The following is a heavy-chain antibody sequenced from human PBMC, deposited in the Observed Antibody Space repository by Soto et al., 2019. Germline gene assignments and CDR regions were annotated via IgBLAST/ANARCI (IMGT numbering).Heavy chain of an antibody. CDR3: ARYSGAFSLGY. D-gene: IGHD2-21*01. Sequence: GASVKVSCKASGYTFTSYAMHWVRQAPGQGLEWMGWISSANTKYSQKFQGRLTITRDTSATTAYMELSSLRSEDTAVYYCARYSGAFSLGYWGQGTLVTVSS. CDR1: GYTFTSYA. V-gene: IGHV1-3*01. CDR2: ISSANT. J-gene: IGHJ4*02.